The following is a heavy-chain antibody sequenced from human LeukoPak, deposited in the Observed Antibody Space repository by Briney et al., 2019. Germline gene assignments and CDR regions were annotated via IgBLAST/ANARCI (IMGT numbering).Heavy chain of an antibody. CDR1: GFISSNYG. Sequence: GGSLRLSCAASGFISSNYGMNWVRQAPGKGLEWVSSISSSSGYIYYADSVRGRFTISRDNAKNSLSLQMNSLRAEDTAVYYCARGGKYCTNGVCHFYFDYWGQGTLVTVPS. D-gene: IGHD2-8*01. J-gene: IGHJ4*02. CDR2: ISSSSGYI. CDR3: ARGGKYCTNGVCHFYFDY. V-gene: IGHV3-21*01.